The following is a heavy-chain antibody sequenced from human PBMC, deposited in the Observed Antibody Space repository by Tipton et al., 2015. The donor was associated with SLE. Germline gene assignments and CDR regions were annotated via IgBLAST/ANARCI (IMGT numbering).Heavy chain of an antibody. Sequence: TLSLTCAVYGGSFSGYYWSWIRQPPGKGLEWIGEINHSGSTNYNPSLKSRVTISVDTSKNQFSLKLSSVTAADTAVYYCARATVTAFDYWGQGTPVTVSS. CDR3: ARATVTAFDY. V-gene: IGHV4-34*01. CDR1: GGSFSGYY. J-gene: IGHJ4*02. CDR2: INHSGST. D-gene: IGHD4-17*01.